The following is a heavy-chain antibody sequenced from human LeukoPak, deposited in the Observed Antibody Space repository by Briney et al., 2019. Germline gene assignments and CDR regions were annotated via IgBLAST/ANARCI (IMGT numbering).Heavy chain of an antibody. CDR2: ISAYNGNT. CDR1: GYTFTSYG. CDR3: ARGSLGHWLDP. J-gene: IGHJ5*02. V-gene: IGHV1-18*01. Sequence: ASVKVSFKASGYTFTSYGISWVRQAPGQGLEWMGWISAYNGNTNYAQKLQGRVTMTTDKSTSTAYMELRSLKSDDTAVYYCARGSLGHWLDPWGQGTLVTVSS.